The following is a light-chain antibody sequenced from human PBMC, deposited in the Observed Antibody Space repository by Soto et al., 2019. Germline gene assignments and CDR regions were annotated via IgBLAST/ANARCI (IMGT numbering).Light chain of an antibody. J-gene: IGLJ1*01. CDR2: DDG. CDR1: NIESKS. CDR3: QVWDISSDQYL. V-gene: IGLV3-21*02. Sequence: SYELTQPPSVSVAPGQTARITCGGNNIESKSVHWYQQSPGQAPVLVLYDDGNRPSGIPERLSGSNSGSTATLTISSVEASDGAAYSCQVWDISSDQYLFGPGTKVT.